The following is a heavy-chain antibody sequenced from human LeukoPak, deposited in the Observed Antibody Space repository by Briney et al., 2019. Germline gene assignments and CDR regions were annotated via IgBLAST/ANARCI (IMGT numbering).Heavy chain of an antibody. Sequence: GESLKISCKGSGYSFTSYWIGWVRQMPGKGLEWMGIIYPGDSDTRYSPSFQGQVTISADKSISTAYLQWSSLKASDTAMYYCVRRSPTRFLEWLDAFDIWGQGTMVTVSS. V-gene: IGHV5-51*01. CDR1: GYSFTSYW. J-gene: IGHJ3*02. CDR2: IYPGDSDT. CDR3: VRRSPTRFLEWLDAFDI. D-gene: IGHD3-3*01.